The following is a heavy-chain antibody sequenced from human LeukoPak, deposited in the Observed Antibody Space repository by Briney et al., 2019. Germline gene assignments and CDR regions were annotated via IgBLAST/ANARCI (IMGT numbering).Heavy chain of an antibody. Sequence: SVKVSCKASGGIFSSSAINWVRQAPGQGLAWMGGIIPIFHSANFTQKFQGRLSITADESTRTGYMELSSLRFEDTAVYYCASYSDNMHWGQGTLVTVST. CDR3: ASYSDNMH. D-gene: IGHD1-26*01. J-gene: IGHJ4*02. CDR1: GGIFSSSA. V-gene: IGHV1-69*13. CDR2: IIPIFHSA.